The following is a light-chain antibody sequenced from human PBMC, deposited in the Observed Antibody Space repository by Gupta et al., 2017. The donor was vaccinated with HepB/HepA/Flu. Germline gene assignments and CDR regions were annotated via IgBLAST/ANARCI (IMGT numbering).Light chain of an antibody. CDR2: GAS. J-gene: IGKJ5*01. CDR1: QSISSN. V-gene: IGKV3-15*01. CDR3: QQYNNWPQT. Sequence: IVMTQSPATRSVSPAERATLAFRASQSISSNLAWFQQKPGQGPRLLIYGASTRATGIPARFSGSGSGTEFTLTISSLQSEDFAVYHCQQYNNWPQTFGQGTRLDIK.